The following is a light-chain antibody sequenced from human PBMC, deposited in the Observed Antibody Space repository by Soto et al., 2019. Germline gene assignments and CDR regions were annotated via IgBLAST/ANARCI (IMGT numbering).Light chain of an antibody. Sequence: QSVLTQSPSASGTPGQRVTISCSGQNSNIGTYYAYWYQHLPGAAPKLLIYSTNLRPSGVSNRFSGSISGTTASLTISGLQADDEADYYCCSYVGATTYVFGSGTKLTVL. CDR2: STN. CDR1: NSNIGTYY. CDR3: CSYVGATTYV. V-gene: IGLV1-47*02. J-gene: IGLJ1*01.